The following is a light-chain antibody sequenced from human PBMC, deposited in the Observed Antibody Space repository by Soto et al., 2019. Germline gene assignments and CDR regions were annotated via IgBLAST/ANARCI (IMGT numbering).Light chain of an antibody. CDR2: GAS. CDR3: KQYVSTPLT. Sequence: EVVLTQSPDTLSLPPGERATLSCRASQSVSSSYLAWYQQKPGQAPRLLIYGASSRATGIQDRFSGSGSGTDFTLTIRRLEPEDFAVYYCKQYVSTPLTFGGGTKVDIK. J-gene: IGKJ4*01. V-gene: IGKV3-20*01. CDR1: QSVSSSY.